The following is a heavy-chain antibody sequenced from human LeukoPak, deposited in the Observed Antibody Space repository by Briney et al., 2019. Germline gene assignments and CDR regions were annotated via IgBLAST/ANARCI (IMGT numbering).Heavy chain of an antibody. D-gene: IGHD4-23*01. Sequence: LGESLKISCAASGFTFSSHGMHWVRQAPGKGLEWVAVIWYDGSDKYYGDSVKGRFTISRDNSKNTLYLQMNGLRAEDTAVYYCVRDRSSRWFDYWGQGTPVSVSS. CDR2: IWYDGSDK. CDR1: GFTFSSHG. CDR3: VRDRSSRWFDY. J-gene: IGHJ4*02. V-gene: IGHV3-33*01.